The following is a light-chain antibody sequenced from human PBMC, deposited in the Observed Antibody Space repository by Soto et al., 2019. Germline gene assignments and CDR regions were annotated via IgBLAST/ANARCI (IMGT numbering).Light chain of an antibody. CDR2: GDS. CDR3: SSYTSSSTDV. J-gene: IGLJ1*01. Sequence: QSALTQPASVSGSPGQSITISCTGTSSDVGGDKSVSWYQQHPGKAPKLVIYGDSDRPSGTSSRFTGSKSGNTASLTISGLQAEDEADYYCSSYTSSSTDVFGSGTKVTVL. V-gene: IGLV2-14*01. CDR1: SSDVGGDKS.